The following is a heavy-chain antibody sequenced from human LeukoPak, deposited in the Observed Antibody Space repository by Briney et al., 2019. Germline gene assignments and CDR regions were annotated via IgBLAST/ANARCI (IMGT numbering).Heavy chain of an antibody. Sequence: GGSLRLSCAASGFTFSNFGMHWVRQAPGKGLEWLAVISYDGSSKFYVDSVKGRFTISRDNAKNSLYLQMNSLRVEDTAVYFCVRDAQFAFDIWGQGTMVTVSS. J-gene: IGHJ3*02. CDR3: VRDAQFAFDI. D-gene: IGHD5-24*01. CDR1: GFTFSNFG. CDR2: ISYDGSSK. V-gene: IGHV3-30*03.